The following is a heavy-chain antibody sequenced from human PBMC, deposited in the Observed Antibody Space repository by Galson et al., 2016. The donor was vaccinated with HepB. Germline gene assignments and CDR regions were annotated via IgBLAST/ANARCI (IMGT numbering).Heavy chain of an antibody. D-gene: IGHD6-19*01. CDR1: GFTFSSDA. J-gene: IGHJ4*02. V-gene: IGHV3-23*01. CDR3: AKEISVAGVNGLPSDY. CDR2: ISASGAGT. Sequence: SLRLSCAASGFTFSSDAMSWVRQAPEKGLEWVSGISASGAGTYYADSVKGRFTISRDNFKNTLYLQMNSLRAKDTAVYYCAKEISVAGVNGLPSDYWGQGTLVTVSS.